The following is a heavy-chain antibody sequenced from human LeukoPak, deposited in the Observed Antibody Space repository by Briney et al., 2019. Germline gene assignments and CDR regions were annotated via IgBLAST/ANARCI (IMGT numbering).Heavy chain of an antibody. D-gene: IGHD3-22*01. V-gene: IGHV3-21*01. CDR1: GFTSSSYS. J-gene: IGHJ4*02. Sequence: TTGGSLRLSCAASGFTSSSYSMNWVRQAPGKGLEWVSSISSSSSYIYYADSVKGRFTISKDNAKNSLYLQMNGLRAEDTAVYYCARDHPGVTYYYDSSGYGGFDYWGQGTLVTVSS. CDR2: ISSSSSYI. CDR3: ARDHPGVTYYYDSSGYGGFDY.